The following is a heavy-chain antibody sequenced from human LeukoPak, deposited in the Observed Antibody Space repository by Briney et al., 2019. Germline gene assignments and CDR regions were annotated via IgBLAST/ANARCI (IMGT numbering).Heavy chain of an antibody. CDR3: ARHRAYSSSSPFDY. V-gene: IGHV4-59*08. J-gene: IGHJ4*02. D-gene: IGHD6-6*01. CDR2: IYYTGST. CDR1: GGSISSLY. Sequence: PSETLSLTCSVSGGSISSLYWSWIRQAPGKGLEWIGYIYYTGSTNYNPSLKSRVTMFVNMSKNQFSLSLSSVTAADTAVYYCARHRAYSSSSPFDYWGQGTLVTVSS.